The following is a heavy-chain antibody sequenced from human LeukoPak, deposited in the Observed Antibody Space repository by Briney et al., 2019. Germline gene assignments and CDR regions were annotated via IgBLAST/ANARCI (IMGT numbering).Heavy chain of an antibody. CDR2: ISYDGSNK. Sequence: GGSLRLSCAASGFTFSSYGMHWVRQAPGKGLEWVAVISYDGSNKYYADSVKGRFTISRDNSKNTLYLQMNSLRAEDTAVYYCANPHCSGGSCYGSDWFDPWGQGTLVTVSS. CDR3: ANPHCSGGSCYGSDWFDP. D-gene: IGHD2-15*01. CDR1: GFTFSSYG. J-gene: IGHJ5*02. V-gene: IGHV3-30*18.